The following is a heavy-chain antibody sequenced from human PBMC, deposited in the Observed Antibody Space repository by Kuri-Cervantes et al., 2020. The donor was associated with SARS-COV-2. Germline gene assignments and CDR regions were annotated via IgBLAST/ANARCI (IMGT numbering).Heavy chain of an antibody. CDR2: IYSGGST. CDR3: ARDLGTIQGRDY. J-gene: IGHJ4*02. CDR1: GFTVSRNY. Sequence: GGSLRLSCAASGFTVSRNYMSWVRQAPGKGLEWVSVIYSGGSTYYADSVKGRLTISRDNSKNTLYLQMNSLRAEDTAVYYCARDLGTIQGRDYWGQGTLVTVSS. V-gene: IGHV3-66*02. D-gene: IGHD1-1*01.